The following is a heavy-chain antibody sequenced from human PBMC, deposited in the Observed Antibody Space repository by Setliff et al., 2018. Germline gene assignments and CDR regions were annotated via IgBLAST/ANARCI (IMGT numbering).Heavy chain of an antibody. CDR1: GYTFTDYP. D-gene: IGHD2-2*01. V-gene: IGHV7-4-1*02. CDR3: ARSRISCYYACNYNYMDV. Sequence: GASVKVSCKASGYTFTDYPITWVRQAPGQGLEWRGWIHTMSGESTFAQGFTGRFVFSLDTSVSTAYLQISSLKAEDTAIYYCARSRISCYYACNYNYMDVWGKGTTVTVSS. CDR2: IHTMSGES. J-gene: IGHJ6*03.